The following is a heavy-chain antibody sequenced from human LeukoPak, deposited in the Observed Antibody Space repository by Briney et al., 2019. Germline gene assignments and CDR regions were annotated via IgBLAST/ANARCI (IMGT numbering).Heavy chain of an antibody. Sequence: GGSLRLSCAASGFTFSSYSMNWVRQAPGKGLEWVSSISSSSSYIYYADSVKGRFTISRDNAKNLLYLQMNSLRAEDTAVYYCARDWYCSGGSCYSFDYWGQGTLVTVSS. CDR2: ISSSSSYI. D-gene: IGHD2-15*01. CDR1: GFTFSSYS. CDR3: ARDWYCSGGSCYSFDY. V-gene: IGHV3-21*01. J-gene: IGHJ4*02.